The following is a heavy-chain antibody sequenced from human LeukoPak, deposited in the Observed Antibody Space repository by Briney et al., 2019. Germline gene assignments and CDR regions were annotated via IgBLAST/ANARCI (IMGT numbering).Heavy chain of an antibody. Sequence: SGTLSLTCAVSGASISSYFWGWIRQPPGKGLEWIGYIYYSGSPNYSPSLKSRVTISVDTSKNQFSLKLSSVTAADTATYYCARLMYYSDSGSYGMDVWGQGTTVTVSS. CDR2: IYYSGSP. J-gene: IGHJ6*02. CDR3: ARLMYYSDSGSYGMDV. CDR1: GASISSYF. D-gene: IGHD3-10*01. V-gene: IGHV4-59*08.